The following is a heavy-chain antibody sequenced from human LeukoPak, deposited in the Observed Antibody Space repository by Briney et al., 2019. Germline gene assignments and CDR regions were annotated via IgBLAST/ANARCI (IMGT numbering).Heavy chain of an antibody. CDR2: ISGSGGST. CDR1: GFTFSSYA. D-gene: IGHD6-19*01. J-gene: IGHJ4*02. CDR3: AKAPSGYSSGWFDY. Sequence: PGRSLRLSCAASGFTFSSYAMSWVRQAPGKGLEWVSAISGSGGSTYYADSVKGRFTISRDNSKNTLYLQMNSLRAEDTAVYYCAKAPSGYSSGWFDYWGQGTLVTVSS. V-gene: IGHV3-23*01.